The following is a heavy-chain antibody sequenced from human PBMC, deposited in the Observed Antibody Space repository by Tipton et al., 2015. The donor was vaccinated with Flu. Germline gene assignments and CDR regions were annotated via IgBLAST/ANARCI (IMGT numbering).Heavy chain of an antibody. V-gene: IGHV4-39*07. D-gene: IGHD6-13*01. J-gene: IGHJ4*02. CDR2: IYYSGST. CDR1: AGSISSSSYY. CDR3: ARFISIAAVADY. Sequence: TLSLTCTVSAGSISSSSYYWGWIRQPPGKGLEWIGGIYYSGSTYYNPSLKSRVTISVDTSKNQFSLQLSSVTAADTAVYYCARFISIAAVADYWGQGTLVSVSS.